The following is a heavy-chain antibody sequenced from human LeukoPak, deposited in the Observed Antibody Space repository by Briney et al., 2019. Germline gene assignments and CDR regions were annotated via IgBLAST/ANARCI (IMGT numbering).Heavy chain of an antibody. J-gene: IGHJ4*02. D-gene: IGHD1-26*01. V-gene: IGHV3-23*01. CDR1: GFTFSNYA. Sequence: PGGSLRLSCAASGFTFSNYAMSWVRQAPGKGLEWVSTISGGGGSTYYADSVKGQFTISRDNSINTLYLQMNSLRAEDTAVYYCATGGSGSYYTYWGQGTLVTVSS. CDR3: ATGGSGSYYTY. CDR2: ISGGGGST.